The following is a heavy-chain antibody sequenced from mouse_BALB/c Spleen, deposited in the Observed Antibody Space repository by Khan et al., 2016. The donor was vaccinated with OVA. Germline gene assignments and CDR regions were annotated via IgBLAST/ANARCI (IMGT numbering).Heavy chain of an antibody. D-gene: IGHD1-1*01. CDR3: TRIYRSDFDY. Sequence: EVELVESGPELVRPGASVKISCKASGYSFTGYFMNWVMQSHGKSLEWIGRINPHIGETFYNQRFKDKATLTVDESSNTAHMEPRSLASEDSAVYYCTRIYRSDFDYWGQGTTLTVSS. J-gene: IGHJ2*01. CDR1: GYSFTGYF. V-gene: IGHV1-20*02. CDR2: INPHIGET.